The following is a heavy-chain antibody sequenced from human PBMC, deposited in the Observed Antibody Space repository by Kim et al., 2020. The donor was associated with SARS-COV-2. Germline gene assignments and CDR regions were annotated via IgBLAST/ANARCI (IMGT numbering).Heavy chain of an antibody. D-gene: IGHD3-3*01. CDR3: AKDPDYFGVVRGSSCYFDY. Sequence: GGSLRLSCAASGFTFSSYAMSWVRQAPGKGLEWVSAISGSGGSTYYADSVKGRFTISRDNSKNTLYLQMNSLRAEDTAVYYCAKDPDYFGVVRGSSCYFDYWGQGTLVTVSS. CDR2: ISGSGGST. J-gene: IGHJ4*02. CDR1: GFTFSSYA. V-gene: IGHV3-23*01.